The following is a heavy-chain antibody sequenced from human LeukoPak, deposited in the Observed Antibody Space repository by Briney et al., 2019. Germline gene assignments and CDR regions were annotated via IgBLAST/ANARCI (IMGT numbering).Heavy chain of an antibody. CDR1: GGSISSYY. J-gene: IGHJ4*02. D-gene: IGHD2-15*01. Sequence: SSETLSLTCNVSGGSISSYYWSWIRQPPGKGLEWIGYIYYSGSTNYNPSLKSRVTISVDTSKNQFSLKLSSVTAADTAVYYCAREYCSGGSCYFDYWGQGTLVTVSS. V-gene: IGHV4-59*08. CDR2: IYYSGST. CDR3: AREYCSGGSCYFDY.